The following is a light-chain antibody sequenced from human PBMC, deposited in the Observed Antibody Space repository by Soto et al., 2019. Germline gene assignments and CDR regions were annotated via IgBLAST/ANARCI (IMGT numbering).Light chain of an antibody. CDR1: QGIRNY. V-gene: IGKV1-27*01. CDR3: QQYSSAPWT. CDR2: AAS. Sequence: DIQMTQSPSSLSASVGDRVTITCRASQGIRNYLAWYQQKPGKVPKLLIYAASTLQSGVPSRFSGSGSGTDFTLTISSLQPEDVATYYCQQYSSAPWTFGPGTKVNVK. J-gene: IGKJ1*01.